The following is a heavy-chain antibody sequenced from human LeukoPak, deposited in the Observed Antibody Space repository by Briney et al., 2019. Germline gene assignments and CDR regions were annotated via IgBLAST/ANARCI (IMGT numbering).Heavy chain of an antibody. CDR1: GGSISSYY. Sequence: PSETLSLTCTVSGGSISSYYWSWIRQPPGKGLEWIGYIYYSGSTNYNPSLKSRVTISADTSKNQFSLKLSSVTAADTAVYYCARDDISAYCSCTSCYVAGFDPWGQGTLVTVSS. CDR2: IYYSGST. J-gene: IGHJ5*02. D-gene: IGHD2-2*01. CDR3: ARDDISAYCSCTSCYVAGFDP. V-gene: IGHV4-59*01.